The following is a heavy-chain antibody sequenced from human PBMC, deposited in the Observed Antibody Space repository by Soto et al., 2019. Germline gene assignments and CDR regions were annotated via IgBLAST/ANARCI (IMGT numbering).Heavy chain of an antibody. Sequence: GESLKISCKGSGYSFTSYWIGWVRQMPGKGLEWMGIIYPVDSDTRYSPSFQGQVTISADKSFSTAYLQWSSLKASDTAMYYCARQPLLWFGESRHYYYMDVWGKGTTVTVSS. CDR1: GYSFTSYW. D-gene: IGHD3-10*01. J-gene: IGHJ6*03. V-gene: IGHV5-51*01. CDR2: IYPVDSDT. CDR3: ARQPLLWFGESRHYYYMDV.